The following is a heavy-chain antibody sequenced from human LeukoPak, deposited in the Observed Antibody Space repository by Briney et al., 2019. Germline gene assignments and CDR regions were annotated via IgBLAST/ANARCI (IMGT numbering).Heavy chain of an antibody. V-gene: IGHV4-61*01. CDR3: ARGDWANFDY. CDR2: IYYSGST. Sequence: PSETLSLTCTVSGASVSSGSYYWSWIRQPPGKGLEWIGYIYYSGSTNYNPSLKSRVTISVDTSKNQFSLKVSSVTAADTAVYYCARGDWANFDYWGQGTLVTVSS. CDR1: GASVSSGSYY. D-gene: IGHD3-9*01. J-gene: IGHJ4*02.